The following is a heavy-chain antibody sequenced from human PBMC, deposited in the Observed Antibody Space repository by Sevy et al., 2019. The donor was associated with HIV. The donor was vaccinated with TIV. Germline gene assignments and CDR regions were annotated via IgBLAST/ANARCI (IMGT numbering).Heavy chain of an antibody. Sequence: GGSLRLSCAASGFTFVTYAMNWVRQAPGTGLEWVSGVSGSGATTLYADSVKGRFSISRDNSKNTLYLQINSLRAEDTAVYYCAKDVYDSSGYYPMGAFDIWGQRTMVTVSS. CDR2: VSGSGATT. D-gene: IGHD3-22*01. J-gene: IGHJ3*02. V-gene: IGHV3-23*01. CDR3: AKDVYDSSGYYPMGAFDI. CDR1: GFTFVTYA.